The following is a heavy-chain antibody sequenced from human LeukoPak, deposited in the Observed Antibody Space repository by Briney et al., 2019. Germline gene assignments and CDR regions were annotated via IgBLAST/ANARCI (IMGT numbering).Heavy chain of an antibody. CDR2: IIPIFGTA. CDR1: GGTFSSYA. CDR3: ARDKGEYCGGDCYHSDY. D-gene: IGHD2-21*02. J-gene: IGHJ4*02. Sequence: SVKVSCKASGGTFSSYAISWVRQAPGQGLEWMGGIIPIFGTANYAQKFQGRVTITADESTSTAYMELSSLRSEDTAVYYCARDKGEYCGGDCYHSDYWGQGTLVTVSS. V-gene: IGHV1-69*01.